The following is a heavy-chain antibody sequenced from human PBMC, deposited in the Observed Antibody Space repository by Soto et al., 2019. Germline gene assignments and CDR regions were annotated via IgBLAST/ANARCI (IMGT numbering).Heavy chain of an antibody. CDR2: TRNKANSYTT. D-gene: IGHD1-20*01. CDR1: GFTFSDHY. CDR3: ARDATSYNWNDGRYYYYYYMDV. Sequence: GGSLRLSCAASGFTFSDHYMDWVRQAPGKGLEWVGRTRNKANSYTTEYAASVKGRFTISRDDSKNSLYLQMNSLKTEDTAVYYCARDATSYNWNDGRYYYYYYMDVWGKGTTVTVSS. V-gene: IGHV3-72*01. J-gene: IGHJ6*03.